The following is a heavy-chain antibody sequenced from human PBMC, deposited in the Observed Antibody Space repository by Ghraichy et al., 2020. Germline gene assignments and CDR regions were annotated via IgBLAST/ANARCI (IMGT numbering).Heavy chain of an antibody. D-gene: IGHD3-22*01. Sequence: SETLSLTCTVSGGSISSSSYYWGWIRQPPGKGLESIGSIYYSGSTYYNPSLKSRVTISVDTSKNQFSLKLSSVTAADTAVYYCARHPDYYDRSGAFDIWGQGTMVTVSS. J-gene: IGHJ3*02. CDR3: ARHPDYYDRSGAFDI. CDR1: GGSISSSSYY. V-gene: IGHV4-39*01. CDR2: IYYSGST.